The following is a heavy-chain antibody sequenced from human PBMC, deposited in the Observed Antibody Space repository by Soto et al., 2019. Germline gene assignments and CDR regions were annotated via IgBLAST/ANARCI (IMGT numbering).Heavy chain of an antibody. J-gene: IGHJ4*02. CDR3: ARAPSWHFDY. V-gene: IGHV4-31*03. CDR2: IYSSGTT. Sequence: PSETLSLTCTVSRVSISSGGYYWSWIRQHPGKGLEWIGNIYSSGTTYYNPSLTSRVTISVDTSKNQFSLKLSSVTAADTAVYYCARAPSWHFDYWGQGTLVTVSS. CDR1: RVSISSGGYY.